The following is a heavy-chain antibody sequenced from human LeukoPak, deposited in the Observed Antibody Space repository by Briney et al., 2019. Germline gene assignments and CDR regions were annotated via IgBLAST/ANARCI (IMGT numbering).Heavy chain of an antibody. D-gene: IGHD6-6*01. J-gene: IGHJ4*02. CDR1: GFTFSNYW. Sequence: GGALRLSCAASGFTFSNYWMSWVRQAPGKGLEWVANIKQDGSVKYYVDSVKGRFTISRDNAKNFLQMNSLRVEDTAVYYCARIGYSSSSLDYWGQGTLVTVSS. CDR3: ARIGYSSSSLDY. V-gene: IGHV3-7*01. CDR2: IKQDGSVK.